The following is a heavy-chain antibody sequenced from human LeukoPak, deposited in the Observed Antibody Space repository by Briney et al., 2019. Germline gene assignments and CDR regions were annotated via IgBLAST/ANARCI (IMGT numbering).Heavy chain of an antibody. CDR1: GYTFTSYG. CDR2: INTNTGNP. J-gene: IGHJ4*02. D-gene: IGHD6-19*01. CDR3: ARALWSGWYFNFDY. Sequence: ASVKVSCKASGYTFTSYGISWVRQAPGQGLEWMGWINTNTGNPTYAQGFTGRFVFSLDTSVSTAYLQISSLKAEDTAVYYCARALWSGWYFNFDYWGQGTLVTVSS. V-gene: IGHV7-4-1*02.